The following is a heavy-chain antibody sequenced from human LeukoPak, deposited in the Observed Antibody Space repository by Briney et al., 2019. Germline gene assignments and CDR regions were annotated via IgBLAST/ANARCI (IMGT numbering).Heavy chain of an antibody. Sequence: PGRSLRLSCAASGFTFSSYEMNWVRQAPGKGLEWVSYISSSGSTIYYADSVKGRFTISRDNAKNSLYLQMNSLRAEDTAVYYCARYVLRYFDWLPYFDYWGQGTLVTVSS. D-gene: IGHD3-9*01. CDR1: GFTFSSYE. CDR2: ISSSGSTI. V-gene: IGHV3-48*03. CDR3: ARYVLRYFDWLPYFDY. J-gene: IGHJ4*02.